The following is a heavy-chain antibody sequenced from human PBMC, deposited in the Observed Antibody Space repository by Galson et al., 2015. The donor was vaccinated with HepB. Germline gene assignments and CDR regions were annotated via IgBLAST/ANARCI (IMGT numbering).Heavy chain of an antibody. CDR3: ARGAPKYYDFWSGYYVPYYMDV. CDR2: INHSGST. J-gene: IGHJ6*03. Sequence: ETLSLTCAVYGGSFSGYYWSWIRQPPGKGLEWIGEINHSGSTNYNPSLKSRVTISVDTSKNQFSLKLSSVTAADTAVYYCARGAPKYYDFWSGYYVPYYMDVWGKGTTVTVSS. D-gene: IGHD3-3*01. CDR1: GGSFSGYY. V-gene: IGHV4-34*01.